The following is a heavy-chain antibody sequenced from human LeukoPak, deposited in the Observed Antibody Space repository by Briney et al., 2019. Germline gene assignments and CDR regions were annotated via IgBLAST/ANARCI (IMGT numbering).Heavy chain of an antibody. V-gene: IGHV3-30-3*01. Sequence: QPGGSLRFSCAASGFTFSSYAMHWVRRAPGKGLEWVAVISYDGSNKYYADSVKGRFTISRDNSKNTLYLQMNSLRAEDTAVYYCARDGDRYSSSWYSYFDYWGQGTLVTVSS. D-gene: IGHD6-13*01. CDR2: ISYDGSNK. CDR1: GFTFSSYA. CDR3: ARDGDRYSSSWYSYFDY. J-gene: IGHJ4*02.